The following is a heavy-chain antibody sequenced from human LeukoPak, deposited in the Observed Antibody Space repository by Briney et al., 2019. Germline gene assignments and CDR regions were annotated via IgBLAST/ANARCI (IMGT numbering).Heavy chain of an antibody. CDR1: GGTFSSYA. Sequence: SVKVSCKASGGTFSSYAISWVRQAPGQGLEWMGGIIPIFGTANYAQKFQGRVTITTDEPTRTAYMELSSLRSEDTAVYYCARDGQDCSGGSCYGGFDYWGQGTLVTVSS. CDR2: IIPIFGTA. CDR3: ARDGQDCSGGSCYGGFDY. J-gene: IGHJ4*02. V-gene: IGHV1-69*05. D-gene: IGHD2-15*01.